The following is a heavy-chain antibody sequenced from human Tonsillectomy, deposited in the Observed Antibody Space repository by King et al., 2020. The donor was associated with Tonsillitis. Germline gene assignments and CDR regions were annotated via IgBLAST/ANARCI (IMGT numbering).Heavy chain of an antibody. CDR3: AREFLSVVSGYDY. V-gene: IGHV1-2*02. Sequence: QLVQSGAEVKKPGASVKVSCKASGYTFTGYYMHWVRQAPGQGLEWMGWINPNSGGTNYAQKFQGRVSMTRDTSITTAYMELSRLRSDDTAVYYCAREFLSVVSGYDYWGQGTLVTVSS. D-gene: IGHD3-22*01. CDR2: INPNSGGT. CDR1: GYTFTGYY. J-gene: IGHJ4*02.